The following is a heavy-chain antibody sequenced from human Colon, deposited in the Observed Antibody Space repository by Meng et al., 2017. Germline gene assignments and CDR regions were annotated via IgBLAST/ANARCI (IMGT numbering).Heavy chain of an antibody. CDR3: AREGGSRQLNY. V-gene: IGHV4-4*07. D-gene: IGHD1-26*01. J-gene: IGHJ4*02. Sequence: LSLTCTVSGGFINSNFWTWVRQPAGKGLEWIGRFSGTESTSYHPSLQSRVAISVDASKNQVSLTLTSVTAADTAVYYCAREGGSRQLNYWGQGTLVTVSS. CDR1: GGFINSNF. CDR2: FSGTEST.